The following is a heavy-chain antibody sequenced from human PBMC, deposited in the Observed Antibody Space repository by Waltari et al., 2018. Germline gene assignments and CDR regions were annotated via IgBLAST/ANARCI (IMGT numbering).Heavy chain of an antibody. CDR2: ISSDPSST. CDR3: AREMTTFYYYMDV. CDR1: GFTTSPYS. V-gene: IGHV3-48*04. Sequence: EAQLVESGGGLVQSGGSLRLYCGAAGFTTSPYSMNWVRQAPGKGLEWIAYISSDPSSTYYADSVKGRFTISRDNAKNSVYLQMNSLRAEDTAVYYCAREMTTFYYYMDVWGKGTTVTVSS. J-gene: IGHJ6*03.